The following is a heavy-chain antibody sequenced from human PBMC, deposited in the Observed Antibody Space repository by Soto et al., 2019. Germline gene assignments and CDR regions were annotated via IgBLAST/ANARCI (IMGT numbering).Heavy chain of an antibody. CDR3: ASPEGGYYDSSGYLALDI. J-gene: IGHJ3*02. Sequence: ASVKVSCKASGGTFSSYAISWVRQAPGQGLEWMGGIIPIFGTANYAQKFQGRVTITADESTSTAYMELSSLRSEDTAVYYCASPEGGYYDSSGYLALDIWGQGTMVTVSS. D-gene: IGHD3-22*01. V-gene: IGHV1-69*13. CDR2: IIPIFGTA. CDR1: GGTFSSYA.